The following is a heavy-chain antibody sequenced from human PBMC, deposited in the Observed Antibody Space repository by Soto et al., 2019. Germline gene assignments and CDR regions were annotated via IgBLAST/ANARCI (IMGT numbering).Heavy chain of an antibody. Sequence: GGSLRLSCAASGFTFSNAWMNWVRQAPGKGLEWVGRIKSKTDGGTTDYAAPVKGRFTISRDDSKNTLYLQMNSLKTEDTAVYYCTTDSPGIAVAGLVNYYGMDVWGQGTTVTVSS. V-gene: IGHV3-15*07. CDR1: GFTFSNAW. CDR3: TTDSPGIAVAGLVNYYGMDV. J-gene: IGHJ6*02. D-gene: IGHD6-19*01. CDR2: IKSKTDGGTT.